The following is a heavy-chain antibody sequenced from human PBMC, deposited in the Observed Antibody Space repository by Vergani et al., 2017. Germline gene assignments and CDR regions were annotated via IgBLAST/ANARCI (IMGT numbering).Heavy chain of an antibody. D-gene: IGHD3-10*01. V-gene: IGHV3-23*01. CDR3: AREQYYLVSGSFPYFYYYGLDV. CDR2: ISARYPST. J-gene: IGHJ6*02. Sequence: EVQLLQSGGGVIQPGGSVRLSCAASGFTFSACPMTWVRQAPGKGLEWVAAISARYPSTYYADSVKGRFTISRDNAKRSLYLQMNSLRAEDTGVYYCAREQYYLVSGSFPYFYYYGLDVWGQGTAVTVSS. CDR1: GFTFSACP.